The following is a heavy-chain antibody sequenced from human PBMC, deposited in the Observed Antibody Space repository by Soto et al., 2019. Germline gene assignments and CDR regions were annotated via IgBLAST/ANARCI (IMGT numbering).Heavy chain of an antibody. V-gene: IGHV1-18*01. CDR3: ASGTVPPSIDY. D-gene: IGHD4-4*01. CDR2: SSADNGNT. CDR1: GYTFSSYG. J-gene: IGHJ4*02. Sequence: QIQLVQSGAEVKKPGASVKVSCKASGYTFSSYGISWVRQAPGQGLEWMGWSSADNGNTNYIKKLQGRVTMTRDTSTSTAYMELRSLRSDDTAVYYCASGTVPPSIDYWGQGTLVTVSS.